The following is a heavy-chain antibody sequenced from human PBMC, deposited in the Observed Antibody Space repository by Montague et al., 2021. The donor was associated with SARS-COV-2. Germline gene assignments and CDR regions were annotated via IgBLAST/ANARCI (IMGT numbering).Heavy chain of an antibody. CDR3: ARVRYYGSGTYLGMDV. Sequence: SETLSLTCAVYGGFFSGYYWSWTRQPPGEGLACLREINHSRSTNYNPSLKSRVTISVDTSKNQFSLKLSSVTAADTAVYYCARVRYYGSGTYLGMDVWGQGTTVTVSS. J-gene: IGHJ6*02. D-gene: IGHD3-10*01. CDR1: GGFFSGYY. CDR2: INHSRST. V-gene: IGHV4-34*01.